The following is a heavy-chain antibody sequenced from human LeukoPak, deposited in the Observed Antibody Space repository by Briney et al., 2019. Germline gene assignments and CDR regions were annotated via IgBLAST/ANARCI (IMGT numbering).Heavy chain of an antibody. CDR1: GFSFSSYS. V-gene: IGHV3-21*04. J-gene: IGHJ5*02. D-gene: IGHD3-22*01. CDR2: ISSTSSYI. CDR3: AKAIWYYDSSGYIT. Sequence: GGSLRLSCAASGFSFSSYSMNWVRQAPGKGLEWVSSISSTSSYIYYADSVKGRFTISRDNAKNSLYLQMNSLRAEDTAVYYCAKAIWYYDSSGYITWGQGTLVTVSS.